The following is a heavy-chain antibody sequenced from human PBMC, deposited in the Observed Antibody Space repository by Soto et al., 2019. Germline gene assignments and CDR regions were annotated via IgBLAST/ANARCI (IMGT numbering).Heavy chain of an antibody. J-gene: IGHJ4*02. D-gene: IGHD4-17*01. CDR3: LATTVTTYAGFDY. Sequence: QVQLVESGGGVVQPGRSLRLSCAASGFTFSSYAMHWVRQAPGKGLEWVAVISYDGSNKYYADSVKGRFTISRDNSKNTLYLQMNSLRAEDTAVYYALATTVTTYAGFDYCGQGTLVTVSS. CDR2: ISYDGSNK. CDR1: GFTFSSYA. V-gene: IGHV3-30-3*01.